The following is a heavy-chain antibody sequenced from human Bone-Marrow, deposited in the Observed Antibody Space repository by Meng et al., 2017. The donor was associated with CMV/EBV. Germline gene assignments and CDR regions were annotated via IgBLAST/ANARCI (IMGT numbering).Heavy chain of an antibody. V-gene: IGHV3-30*02. D-gene: IGHD3-10*01. CDR2: IRFDGRNK. J-gene: IGHJ4*02. CDR1: GFTFSSYA. Sequence: GESLKISCAASGFTFSSYAMHWVRQAPGKGLQWVAFIRFDGRNKYYADFVKGRFTISRDNSKSTLSLQMNSLRPEDTAVYYCAKSNRRFGEFSPTDYWGQGTLVTVSS. CDR3: AKSNRRFGEFSPTDY.